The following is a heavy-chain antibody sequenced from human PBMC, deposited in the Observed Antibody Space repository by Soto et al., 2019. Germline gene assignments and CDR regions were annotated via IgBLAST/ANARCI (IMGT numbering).Heavy chain of an antibody. CDR1: GYTFTEFD. Sequence: QVLLVQSGADVKKPGASVKVSCKTSGYTFTEFDINWVRQAPGQGLEWMGWMNTNTGNTGYAPKFQGRVTMTGDTAISTAYMELRRLRSEDTAVYYCARVVSLFGVHAGYWGQGTLVTVSS. V-gene: IGHV1-8*01. D-gene: IGHD3-3*01. J-gene: IGHJ4*02. CDR3: ARVVSLFGVHAGY. CDR2: MNTNTGNT.